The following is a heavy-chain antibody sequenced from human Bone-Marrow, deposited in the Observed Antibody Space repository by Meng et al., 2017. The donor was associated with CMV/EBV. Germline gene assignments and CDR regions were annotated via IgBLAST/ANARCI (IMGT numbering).Heavy chain of an antibody. V-gene: IGHV1-8*03. J-gene: IGHJ6*02. CDR1: GYTFTSYD. CDR3: AKGGRAADGWGMDV. D-gene: IGHD6-13*01. CDR2: MNPNSGNT. Sequence: ASVKVSCKASGYTFTSYDINWVRQATGQGLEWMGWMNPNSGNTGYAQKFKGRVTITRNNSISTAYMELSSLRSEDTAVYYCAKGGRAADGWGMDVWGQGNTVTVSS.